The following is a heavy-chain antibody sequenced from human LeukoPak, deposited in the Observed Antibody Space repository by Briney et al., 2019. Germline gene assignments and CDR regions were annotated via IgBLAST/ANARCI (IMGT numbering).Heavy chain of an antibody. CDR1: GGSFSGYY. Sequence: PSETLSLTCAVYGGSFSGYYWSWIRQPPGKGLEWIGEINHSGNTNSHPSLKSRVTMSVDTSKNQFSLKLTSVTAADTAIYYCAKSDYYGASDYWGQGTLVTVSS. D-gene: IGHD3-10*01. CDR2: INHSGNT. CDR3: AKSDYYGASDY. V-gene: IGHV4-34*01. J-gene: IGHJ4*02.